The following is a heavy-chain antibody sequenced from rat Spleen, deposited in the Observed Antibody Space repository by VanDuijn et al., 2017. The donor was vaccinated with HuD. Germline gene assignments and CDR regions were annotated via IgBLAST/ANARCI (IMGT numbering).Heavy chain of an antibody. Sequence: EVQLVESGGGLVQPGRSLKLSCVASGFTFNNYWMTWIRQAPGKGLEWVASITNTGGSTYYPDSVKGRFTISRDNAKSTLYLQMNSLRSEDTATYYCTRQGTRVSSYYYVMDAWGQGASVTVSS. CDR3: TRQGTRVSSYYYVMDA. V-gene: IGHV5-31*01. J-gene: IGHJ4*01. D-gene: IGHD1-4*01. CDR2: ITNTGGST. CDR1: GFTFNNYW.